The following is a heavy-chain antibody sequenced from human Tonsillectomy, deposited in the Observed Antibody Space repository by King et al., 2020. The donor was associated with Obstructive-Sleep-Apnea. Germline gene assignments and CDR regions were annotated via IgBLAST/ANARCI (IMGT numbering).Heavy chain of an antibody. CDR1: GFTFSSYA. CDR2: ISYDAVFK. CDR3: ARYEYGDYRYFQH. Sequence: VQLVESGGGVVQPGRSLRLSCAASGFTFSSYAMQWVRQAPGKGLEWVAVISYDAVFKHFADSVKGRFTISRDNSKSTLSLEMNSLRAEDTAVYYCARYEYGDYRYFQHWGQGTLVTVSS. J-gene: IGHJ1*01. D-gene: IGHD4-17*01. V-gene: IGHV3-30-3*01.